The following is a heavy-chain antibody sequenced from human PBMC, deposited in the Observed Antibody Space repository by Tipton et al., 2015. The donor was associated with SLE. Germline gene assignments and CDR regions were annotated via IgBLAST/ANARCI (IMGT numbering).Heavy chain of an antibody. CDR1: GYIFTNYW. Sequence: VQLVQSGAAVKKPGDSLKISCKASGYIFTNYWIGWVRQTPGKGLEWMGIIYPGDSAGSNIMYSPSFQGQVTVSVDKSTTTAYLQWSSLKASDSAMYYCARPRYSTSWPDAFHIWGQGTLVTVSS. CDR3: ARPRYSTSWPDAFHI. CDR2: IYPGDSAGSNI. V-gene: IGHV5-51*03. J-gene: IGHJ3*02. D-gene: IGHD6-13*01.